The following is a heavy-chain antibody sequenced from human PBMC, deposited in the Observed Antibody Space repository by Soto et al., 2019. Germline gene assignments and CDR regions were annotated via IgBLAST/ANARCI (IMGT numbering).Heavy chain of an antibody. Sequence: GSLRLSCAASGFTFSSYSMNWVRQALGKGLEWVSYISSSSTIYYADSVKGRFTISRDNAKNSLYLQMNSLRAEDTAVYYCASLLDYCSSTSCYLDYWGQGTLVTVSS. J-gene: IGHJ4*02. V-gene: IGHV3-48*01. D-gene: IGHD2-2*01. CDR1: GFTFSSYS. CDR3: ASLLDYCSSTSCYLDY. CDR2: ISSSSTI.